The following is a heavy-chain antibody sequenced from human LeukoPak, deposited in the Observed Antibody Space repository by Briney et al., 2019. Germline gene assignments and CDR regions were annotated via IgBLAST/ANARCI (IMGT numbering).Heavy chain of an antibody. CDR2: ISEDGTNK. CDR3: ARDSGGIEDAFDI. D-gene: IGHD2-15*01. V-gene: IGHV3-30-3*01. J-gene: IGHJ3*02. CDR1: GFTLSSYA. Sequence: GRSLRLSCAASGFTLSSYAMQWVRQAPGKGPEWVSGISEDGTNKYHADSVQGRFTVSRDNDKKSLYLQMNSLRAEDTALYYCARDSGGIEDAFDIWGQGTMVTVSS.